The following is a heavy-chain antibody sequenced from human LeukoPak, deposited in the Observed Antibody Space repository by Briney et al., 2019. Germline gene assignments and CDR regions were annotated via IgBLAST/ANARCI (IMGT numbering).Heavy chain of an antibody. CDR3: AREQVGYYDSSGYYCYFDY. CDR2: MYTSGST. Sequence: SETLSLTCTVSGGSISSSSYYWGWIRQPPGKGLEWIGRMYTSGSTNYNPSLKSRVTMSVDTSKNQFSLKMSSVTAADTAVYYCAREQVGYYDSSGYYCYFDYWGQGTLVTVSS. D-gene: IGHD3-22*01. CDR1: GGSISSSSYY. V-gene: IGHV4-39*07. J-gene: IGHJ4*02.